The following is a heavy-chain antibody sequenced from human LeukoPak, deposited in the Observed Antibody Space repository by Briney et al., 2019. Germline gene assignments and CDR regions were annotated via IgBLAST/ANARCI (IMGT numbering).Heavy chain of an antibody. V-gene: IGHV4-59*01. D-gene: IGHD2-15*01. Sequence: SETLSLTCTVSGGSISSYYWSWIRQPPGKGLEWIGYIYYTGTTNYNPSLKSRVTISVDTSKNQFSLKLSSVTAADTAVYYCARGGWRLGYWGQGTLVTVSS. CDR2: IYYTGTT. J-gene: IGHJ4*02. CDR1: GGSISSYY. CDR3: ARGGWRLGY.